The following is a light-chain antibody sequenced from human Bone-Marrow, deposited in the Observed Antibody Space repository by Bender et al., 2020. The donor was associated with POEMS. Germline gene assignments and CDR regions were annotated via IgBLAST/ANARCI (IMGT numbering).Light chain of an antibody. CDR3: QSLDTSLSGWV. CDR1: NTNIGIGFD. J-gene: IGLJ3*02. V-gene: IGLV1-40*01. Sequence: QSVLTQPPSVSGAPGQRVTISCTGSNTNIGIGFDVNWYQVLPGTAPRLLIYAKINRPSGGPDRFAGSKSGTSVSLAITRHQAEDEAEYCCQSLDTSLSGWVFSAGTNLTV. CDR2: AKI.